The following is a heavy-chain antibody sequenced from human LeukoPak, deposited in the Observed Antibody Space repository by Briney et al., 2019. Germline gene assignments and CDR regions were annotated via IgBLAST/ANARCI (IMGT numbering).Heavy chain of an antibody. D-gene: IGHD1-14*01. CDR1: GGSISSGGYS. CDR2: IYHSGST. Sequence: PSETLSLTCAVSGGSISSGGYSWSWIRQPPGKGLEWIGYIYHSGSTYYNPSLKSRVTISVDRSKNQFSLKLSSVTAADTAVYYCAREMTGPHNWFDPWGQGTLVTVSS. CDR3: AREMTGPHNWFDP. V-gene: IGHV4-30-2*01. J-gene: IGHJ5*02.